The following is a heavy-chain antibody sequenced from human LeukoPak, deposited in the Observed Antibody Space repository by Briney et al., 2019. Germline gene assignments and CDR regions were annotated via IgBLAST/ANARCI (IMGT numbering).Heavy chain of an antibody. CDR3: ARAPYDSSGYYSY. CDR1: GFTFSSYW. Sequence: GGSLRLSCAASGFTFSSYWMHWVRQAPGKGLVWVSRINSDGSSTSYADSVKGRFTISRDNAKNTLYLQMNSLRAEDTAVYYCARAPYDSSGYYSYWGQGTLVTVSS. CDR2: INSDGSST. D-gene: IGHD3-22*01. J-gene: IGHJ4*02. V-gene: IGHV3-74*01.